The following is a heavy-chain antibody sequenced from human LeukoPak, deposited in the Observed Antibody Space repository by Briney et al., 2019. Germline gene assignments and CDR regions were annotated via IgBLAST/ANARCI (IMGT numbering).Heavy chain of an antibody. CDR2: IYYSGST. CDR3: ARDGVVVPAASDAFDI. CDR1: GGSISSGGYY. V-gene: IGHV4-31*03. Sequence: SETLSLTCTVSGGSISSGGYYWSWIRQHPGKGREWIGYIYYSGSTYYNPYLKSRVTISVDTSKNHFSLKLSSVAAADTAVYYCARDGVVVPAASDAFDIWGQGTMVTVSS. J-gene: IGHJ3*02. D-gene: IGHD2-2*01.